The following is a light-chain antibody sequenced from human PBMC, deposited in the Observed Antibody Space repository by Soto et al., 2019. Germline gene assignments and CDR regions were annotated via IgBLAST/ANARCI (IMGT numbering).Light chain of an antibody. V-gene: IGKV1-39*01. J-gene: IGKJ2*01. Sequence: DIQMTQSPYSLSASVGDRVTITFRASQTISTYLNWYQQNPGKAPKLLIYAASSLQSGVPSRFSGSGSGTDFTLTISSLQPEDFATYYCQQSSGIPYTFGQGTKLEIK. CDR3: QQSSGIPYT. CDR1: QTISTY. CDR2: AAS.